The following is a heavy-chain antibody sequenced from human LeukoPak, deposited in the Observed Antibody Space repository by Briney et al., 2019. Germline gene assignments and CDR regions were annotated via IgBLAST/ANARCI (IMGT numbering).Heavy chain of an antibody. V-gene: IGHV3-30*18. CDR3: AKDAEAYGSGSCDY. J-gene: IGHJ4*02. CDR1: GFTFSSYG. CDR2: ISYDGSNK. D-gene: IGHD3-10*01. Sequence: SGGSLRLSCAASGFTFSSYGMHWVRQAPGKGLEWVAVISYDGSNKYYADSVKGRFTISRDNSKNALYLQMNSLRAEDTAVYYCAKDAEAYGSGSCDYWGQGTLVTVS.